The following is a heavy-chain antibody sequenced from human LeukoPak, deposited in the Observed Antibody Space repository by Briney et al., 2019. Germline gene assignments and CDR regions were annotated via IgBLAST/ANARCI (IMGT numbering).Heavy chain of an antibody. V-gene: IGHV3-48*03. CDR1: GFTFSSYE. CDR3: HCSGGNCYAP. J-gene: IGHJ5*02. CDR2: ISSSGSTI. Sequence: GGSLRLSCAASGFTFSSYEMNWVRQAPGKGLEWVSYISSSGSTIYYADSVKGRFTISRDNAKNSLYLQMNSLRVEDTAVYYCHCSGGNCYAPWGQGTLVTVSS. D-gene: IGHD2-15*01.